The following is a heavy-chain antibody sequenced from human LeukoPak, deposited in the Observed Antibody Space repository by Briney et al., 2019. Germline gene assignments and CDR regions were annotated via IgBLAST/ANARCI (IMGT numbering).Heavy chain of an antibody. CDR3: VNGRCSSTSCYGGYY. V-gene: IGHV3-64D*06. CDR2: ITSNGGST. D-gene: IGHD2-2*01. J-gene: IGHJ4*02. Sequence: GGSLRLSCSASGFTFSSYAMHWVHQAPGKGLEYVSAITSNGGSTYYADSVKGRFTISRDNSKNTLYLQMSSLRPEDAAVYYCVNGRCSSTSCYGGYYWGQGTLVTVSS. CDR1: GFTFSSYA.